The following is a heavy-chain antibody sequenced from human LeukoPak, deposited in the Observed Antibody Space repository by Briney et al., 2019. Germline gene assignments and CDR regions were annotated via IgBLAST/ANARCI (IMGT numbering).Heavy chain of an antibody. D-gene: IGHD2-2*01. V-gene: IGHV3-69-1*01. CDR2: ISSNNNI. J-gene: IGHJ5*02. CDR3: GREDCNNVRCYGASDA. CDR1: GFTFSSYA. Sequence: GGSMRLSCVGSGFTFSSYAMNWVRQAPGKGLEGGSSISSNNNIYYADSVKGRFTISRDNAKNSLSLQMNSLRGEDTAVYYCGREDCNNVRCYGASDAWGQGTLVTVSS.